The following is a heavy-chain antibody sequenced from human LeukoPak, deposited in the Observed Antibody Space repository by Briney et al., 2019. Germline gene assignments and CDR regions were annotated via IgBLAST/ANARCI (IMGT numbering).Heavy chain of an antibody. V-gene: IGHV3-66*02. CDR1: GFTVSSNY. D-gene: IGHD3-10*01. CDR3: ARVPPSAWPLGFDY. CDR2: IYSGGST. Sequence: PGGSLRLSCAASGFTVSSNYMNWVRQAPGKGLEWVSVIYSGGSTYYADSVKGRFTISRDNSKNTLYLQMNGLRADDTAVYYCARVPPSAWPLGFDYWGQGTLVTVSS. J-gene: IGHJ4*02.